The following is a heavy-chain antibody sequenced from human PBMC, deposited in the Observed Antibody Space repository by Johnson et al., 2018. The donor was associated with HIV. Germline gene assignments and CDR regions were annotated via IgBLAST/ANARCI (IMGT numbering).Heavy chain of an antibody. CDR3: ARDLYPFGPVQAFDI. CDR2: FYSGGTT. D-gene: IGHD3-10*01. V-gene: IGHV3-NL1*01. CDR1: GFTFNDYG. J-gene: IGHJ3*02. Sequence: QVQLVESGGGVVRPGGSLRLSCAASGFTFNDYGMTWVRQAPGKGLEWVSVFYSGGTTSYADSVKGRSTISRDNSKNTLYLQMNSLRAEDTAVYYCARDLYPFGPVQAFDIWGQGTMVTVSS.